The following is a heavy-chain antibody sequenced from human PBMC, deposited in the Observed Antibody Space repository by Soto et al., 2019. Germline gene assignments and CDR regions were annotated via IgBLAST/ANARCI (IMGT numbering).Heavy chain of an antibody. D-gene: IGHD3-22*01. CDR3: ARESPDSSGYYY. V-gene: IGHV3-33*01. J-gene: IGHJ4*02. CDR1: GFTFSSYG. CDR2: IWYDGSNK. Sequence: QVQLVESGGGVVQPGRSLRLSCAASGFTFSSYGVHWVRQAPGKGLEWVAVIWYDGSNKYYADSVKGRFTISRDNSKNTLYLQKNSLRAEDTAVYYCARESPDSSGYYYWGQGTLVTVSS.